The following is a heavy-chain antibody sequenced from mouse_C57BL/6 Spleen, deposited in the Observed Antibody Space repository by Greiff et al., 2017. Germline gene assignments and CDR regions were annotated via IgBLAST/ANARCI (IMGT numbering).Heavy chain of an antibody. CDR1: GYTFTSYW. V-gene: IGHV1-52*01. J-gene: IGHJ2*01. Sequence: VKLQQPGAELVRPGSSVKLSCKASGYTFTSYWLHWVKQRPIQGLEWIGNIDPSDSETHYNQKFKDKATLTVDKSSSTAYMQLSSLTSADSAVDYCARDHYYGRSSFDYWGKGTTLTVSS. CDR3: ARDHYYGRSSFDY. CDR2: IDPSDSET. D-gene: IGHD1-1*01.